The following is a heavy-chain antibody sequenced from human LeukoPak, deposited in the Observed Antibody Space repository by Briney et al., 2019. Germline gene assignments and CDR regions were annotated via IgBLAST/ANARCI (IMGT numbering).Heavy chain of an antibody. D-gene: IGHD1-1*01. Sequence: GGSLRLSCAASGFTFSSYGMHWVRQAPGKGLEWVAVIWYDGSNKYYADSVKGRFTISRDNSKNTLYLQMNSLRAEDTAVYYCARINEALVDAFDIWGQGTMVTVSS. CDR2: IWYDGSNK. V-gene: IGHV3-33*01. CDR1: GFTFSSYG. J-gene: IGHJ3*02. CDR3: ARINEALVDAFDI.